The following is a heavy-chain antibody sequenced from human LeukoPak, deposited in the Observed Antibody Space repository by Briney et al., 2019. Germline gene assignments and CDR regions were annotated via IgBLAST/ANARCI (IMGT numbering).Heavy chain of an antibody. D-gene: IGHD6-13*01. Sequence: GGSLRLSCAASGFTFSTYSMSWVRQAPGKGLEWVANIRHDGSEKYYVDSVKGRFTISRGNAKNSVYLQMNSLRAEDTAVYYCARGIARTLFDYWGQGTLVTVSS. CDR2: IRHDGSEK. V-gene: IGHV3-7*01. CDR3: ARGIARTLFDY. J-gene: IGHJ4*02. CDR1: GFTFSTYS.